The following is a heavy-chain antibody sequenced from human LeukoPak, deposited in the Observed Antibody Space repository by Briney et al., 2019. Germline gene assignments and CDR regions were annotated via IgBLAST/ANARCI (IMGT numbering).Heavy chain of an antibody. Sequence: AGGSLRLSCAASGFTFSNAWMNWVRQAPGKGLEWVGRIKSKTDGGTTDYAAPVKGRFTISRDDSKNTLYLQMNSLKTEDTAVYYCTTDEGYYDSSGYYSYFNYWGQGTLVTVSS. CDR2: IKSKTDGGTT. CDR3: TTDEGYYDSSGYYSYFNY. CDR1: GFTFSNAW. D-gene: IGHD3-22*01. V-gene: IGHV3-15*07. J-gene: IGHJ4*02.